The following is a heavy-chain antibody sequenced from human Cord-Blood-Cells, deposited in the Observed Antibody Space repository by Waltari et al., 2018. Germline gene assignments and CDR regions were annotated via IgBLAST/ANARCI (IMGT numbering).Heavy chain of an antibody. CDR3: ARGYGYSYGVDY. D-gene: IGHD5-18*01. CDR1: GYHFTSSD. J-gene: IGHJ4*02. Sequence: QVQLVQSGAEVQKPGDSVQVSCKDSGYHFTSSDINWVRQATGQGLEWMGWMNPNSGNTGYAQKFQGRVTITRNTSISTAYMELSSLRSEDTAVYYYARGYGYSYGVDYWGQGTLVTVSS. CDR2: MNPNSGNT. V-gene: IGHV1-8*03.